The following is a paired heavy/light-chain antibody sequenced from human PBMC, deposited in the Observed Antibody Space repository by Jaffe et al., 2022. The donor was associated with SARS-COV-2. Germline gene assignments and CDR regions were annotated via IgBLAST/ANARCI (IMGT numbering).Heavy chain of an antibody. J-gene: IGHJ4*02. CDR3: SRHRDIVMFQ. CDR2: TRSRSYGGAI. CDR1: GFIFADFA. D-gene: IGHD3-9*01. V-gene: IGHV3-49*03. Sequence: EEQLVESGGGLVQPGRSLRLSCRTSGFIFADFAISWFRQAPGKGLEWVGITRSRSYGGAIDYAASAKGRFIISRDDSEGIGYLWMDSLKTEDTAMYYCSRHRDIVMFQGGQGTLVTVSS.
Light chain of an antibody. CDR1: QSLTLNY. Sequence: EIELTQSPGSLSLSPGDRATFSCRASQSLTLNYVAWYQQKLGQAPRLLIYGVSSRAAGIPDRFSGSGSGTDFTLTISRLEPEDFAVYYCQQYVSSPITFGQGTRLEIK. CDR2: GVS. CDR3: QQYVSSPIT. V-gene: IGKV3-20*01. J-gene: IGKJ5*01.